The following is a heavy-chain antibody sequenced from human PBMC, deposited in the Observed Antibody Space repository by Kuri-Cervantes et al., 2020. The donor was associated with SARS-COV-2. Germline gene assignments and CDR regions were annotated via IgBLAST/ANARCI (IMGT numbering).Heavy chain of an antibody. CDR2: ISGSGTHV. CDR3: ARVGGGYGSGSYVGGFDY. J-gene: IGHJ4*02. Sequence: GESLKISCAASGFSFSDFSMNWVRQAPGKGLEWVSSISGSGTHVYYADSVKGRFTISRDNARNSLYLQMNSLRAEDTAVYYCARVGGGYGSGSYVGGFDYWGQGTLVTVSS. D-gene: IGHD3-10*01. V-gene: IGHV3-21*04. CDR1: GFSFSDFS.